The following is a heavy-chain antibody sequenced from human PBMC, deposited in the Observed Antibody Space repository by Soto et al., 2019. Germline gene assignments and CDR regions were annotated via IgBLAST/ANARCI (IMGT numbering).Heavy chain of an antibody. D-gene: IGHD6-19*01. Sequence: SQTLSLPCAISGDSVSSNSSACNFIRQSPSRGLEWLGRTYYRSKWYNDYAVSVKSRITINPDTSKNQFSLQLNSVTPEDTAVYYCARGYSSGWSPYFDYWGQGTLVTVSS. CDR3: ARGYSSGWSPYFDY. V-gene: IGHV6-1*01. CDR1: GDSVSSNSSA. J-gene: IGHJ4*02. CDR2: TYYRSKWYN.